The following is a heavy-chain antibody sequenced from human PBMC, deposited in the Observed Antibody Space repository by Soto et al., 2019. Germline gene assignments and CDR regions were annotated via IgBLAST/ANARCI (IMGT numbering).Heavy chain of an antibody. CDR3: ATGSDSGATYYYYYMDV. J-gene: IGHJ6*03. CDR2: IYYSGST. Sequence: SETLSLTCTVSGGSISSYYWSWIRQPPGKGLEWIGYIYYSGSTNYNPSLKSRVTISVDTSKNQFSLKLSSVTAADTAVYYCATGSDSGATYYYYYMDVWGKGTTVTVSS. CDR1: GGSISSYY. D-gene: IGHD3-10*01. V-gene: IGHV4-59*08.